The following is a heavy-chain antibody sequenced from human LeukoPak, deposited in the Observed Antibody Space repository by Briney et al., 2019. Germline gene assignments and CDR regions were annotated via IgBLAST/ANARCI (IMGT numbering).Heavy chain of an antibody. CDR1: GFTFNSYW. CDR3: ARQLGGSGSY. D-gene: IGHD3-10*01. V-gene: IGHV3-7*01. Sequence: GGSLRLSCAASGFTFNSYWMSWVRQASGKGLEWVANIKQDGSEKYYVDSVKGRFTISRDNAKNSVYLQMNSLRAEDTAVYYCARQLGGSGSYWGRGTLVTVSS. CDR2: IKQDGSEK. J-gene: IGHJ4*02.